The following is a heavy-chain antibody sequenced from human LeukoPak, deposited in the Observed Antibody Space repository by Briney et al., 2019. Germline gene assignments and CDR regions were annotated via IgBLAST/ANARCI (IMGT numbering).Heavy chain of an antibody. CDR2: INHSGST. J-gene: IGHJ3*02. D-gene: IGHD3-3*01. CDR1: GGSFSGYY. CDR3: ARVLQWSGAFDI. Sequence: PSETLSLTCAVYGGSFSGYYWSWIRQPPGKGLEWIGEINHSGSTNYNPSLKRRVTISVDTSKNQFSLKLSSVTAADTAVYYCARVLQWSGAFDIWGQGTMVTVSS. V-gene: IGHV4-34*01.